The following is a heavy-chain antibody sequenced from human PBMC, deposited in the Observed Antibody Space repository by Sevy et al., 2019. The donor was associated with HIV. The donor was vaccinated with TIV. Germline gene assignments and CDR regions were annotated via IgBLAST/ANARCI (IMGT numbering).Heavy chain of an antibody. D-gene: IGHD6-19*01. V-gene: IGHV3-73*01. CDR2: IRSRAKTYAT. CDR3: SSQRTIAVAGDYFDY. J-gene: IGHJ4*02. Sequence: GGSLRLSCAASGFTFTGSTMYWVRQASGKGLEWVAPIRSRAKTYATAYAASVKGRFTISRDDSRNTAYLQMNSLKTEDTAVYYCSSQRTIAVAGDYFDYWGQGTLVTVSS. CDR1: GFTFTGST.